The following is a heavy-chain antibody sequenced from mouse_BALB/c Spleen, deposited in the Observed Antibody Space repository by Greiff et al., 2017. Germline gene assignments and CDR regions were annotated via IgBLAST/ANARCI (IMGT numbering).Heavy chain of an antibody. CDR2: ISSGGSYT. D-gene: IGHD2-4*01. CDR1: GFTFSSYT. J-gene: IGHJ4*01. Sequence: EVQVVESGGGLVKPGGSLKLSCAASGFTFSSYTMSWVRQTPEKRLEWVATISSGGSYTYYPDSVKGRFTISRDNAKNTLYLQMSSLKSEDTAMYYCTRDKGSTMITGRAMDYWGQGTSVTVSS. V-gene: IGHV5-6-4*01. CDR3: TRDKGSTMITGRAMDY.